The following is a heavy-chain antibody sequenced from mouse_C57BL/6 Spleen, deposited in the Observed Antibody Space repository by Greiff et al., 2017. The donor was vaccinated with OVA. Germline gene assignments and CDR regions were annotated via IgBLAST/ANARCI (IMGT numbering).Heavy chain of an antibody. CDR2: IDPSDSET. CDR3: AREGDYYYGFAY. CDR1: GYTFTSYW. D-gene: IGHD1-1*01. V-gene: IGHV1-52*01. Sequence: QVQLQQPGAELVRPGSSVKLSCKASGYTFTSYWMHWVKQRPIQGLEWIGNIDPSDSETHYNQKFKDKATLTVDKSSSTAYMQLSSLTSEDSAVYYCAREGDYYYGFAYWGQGTLVTVSA. J-gene: IGHJ3*01.